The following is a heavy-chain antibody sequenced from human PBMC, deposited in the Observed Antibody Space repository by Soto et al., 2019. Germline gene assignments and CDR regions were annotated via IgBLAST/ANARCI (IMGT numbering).Heavy chain of an antibody. J-gene: IGHJ5*02. Sequence: SETLSLTCTVSVGSISSISYYWGWIREPPGKGLEWIGSIYYSGSTYYNPSLKSRVTISVDTSKNQFSLKLSSVTAADTAVYYCARQFIPDIVVVVAATGWFDPWGQGTLVTVS. V-gene: IGHV4-39*01. D-gene: IGHD2-15*01. CDR3: ARQFIPDIVVVVAATGWFDP. CDR1: VGSISSISYY. CDR2: IYYSGST.